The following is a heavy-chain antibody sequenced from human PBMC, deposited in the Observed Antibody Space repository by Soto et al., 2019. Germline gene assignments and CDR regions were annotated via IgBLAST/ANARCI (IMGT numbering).Heavy chain of an antibody. D-gene: IGHD2-15*01. V-gene: IGHV3-30*03. CDR2: MAQDGSDQ. CDR1: GFTFSSYG. CDR3: ARSSGGSSYYPPDY. J-gene: IGHJ4*02. Sequence: QVQLVESGGGVVQPGGSLRLSCAASGFTFSSYGMQWVRQSPGEGLEWVAIMAQDGSDQYYGDSVKGRFTISRANSKNTLSLQMDSLRPEDTAVYYCARSSGGSSYYPPDYWGQGTLVTVYS.